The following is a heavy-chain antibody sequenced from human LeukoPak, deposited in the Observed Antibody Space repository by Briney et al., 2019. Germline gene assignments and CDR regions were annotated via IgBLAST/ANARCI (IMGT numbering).Heavy chain of an antibody. CDR2: ISYSGST. D-gene: IGHD6-19*01. CDR1: GGSITSYY. J-gene: IGHJ5*02. V-gene: IGHV4-59*08. CDR3: ARLDSSGWYQRGVGHNWFDP. Sequence: PSETLSLTCSVSGGSITSYYWSWIRQPPGKGLEWRGYISYSGSTNYNPSLKSRVTISVDTSKNQFSLKLSSVTAADTAVYYCARLDSSGWYQRGVGHNWFDPWGQGTLVTVSS.